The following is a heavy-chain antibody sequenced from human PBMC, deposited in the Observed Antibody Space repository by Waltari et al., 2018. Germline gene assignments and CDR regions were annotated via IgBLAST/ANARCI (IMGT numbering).Heavy chain of an antibody. CDR1: GCTFGDYS. V-gene: IGHV3-49*04. J-gene: IGHJ6*02. Sequence: EVQLVESGGGLVQPGRSLRLSCTASGCTFGDYSMSWVRQAPGKGLEWVGFIRSKANGGTTEYAASVKGRFTISRDDSKSIAYLQMNSLKTEDTAVYYCSRDGYCRGGSCSNDYYYGMDVWGQGTTVTVSS. D-gene: IGHD2-15*01. CDR3: SRDGYCRGGSCSNDYYYGMDV. CDR2: IRSKANGGTT.